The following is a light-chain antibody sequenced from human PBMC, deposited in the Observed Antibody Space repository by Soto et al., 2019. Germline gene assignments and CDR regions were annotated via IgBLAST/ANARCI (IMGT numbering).Light chain of an antibody. CDR3: FAFTTSYTHV. J-gene: IGLJ1*01. Sequence: QSALAQPRSVSGSPGQLLTISCTGTNSDIGAYNYVSWFQQHPGKAPKLIISEVNNRPSGVSNRFSGSKSGNAASLTISGLQAEDEADYFCFAFTTSYTHVFGTGTKLTVL. CDR2: EVN. CDR1: NSDIGAYNY. V-gene: IGLV2-14*01.